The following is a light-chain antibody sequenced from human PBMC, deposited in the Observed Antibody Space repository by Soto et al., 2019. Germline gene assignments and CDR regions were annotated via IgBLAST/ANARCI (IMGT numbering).Light chain of an antibody. V-gene: IGKV1-39*01. CDR1: QSISNS. CDR3: QHSYSSSWT. CDR2: RTS. J-gene: IGKJ1*01. Sequence: DIQLTQSPSSLSASVGDRVTISCRASQSISNSLNWYQKKPGKAPNLLIFRTSGVHSGVPSRFSGSGSGTDFILTISSLQREELATYYCQHSYSSSWTFGQGTKV.